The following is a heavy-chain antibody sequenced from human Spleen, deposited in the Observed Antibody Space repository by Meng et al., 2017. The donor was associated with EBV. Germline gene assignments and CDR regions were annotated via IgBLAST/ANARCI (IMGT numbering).Heavy chain of an antibody. D-gene: IGHD6-13*01. CDR1: GFTFSSYA. Sequence: EVRRLESGGGLVQPWGFLRLSCAASGFTFSSYAMSWVRQAPGKGLEWVSAISGSGGSTYYADSVKGRFTISRDNSKNTLYLQMNSLRAEDTAVYYCAKARYGQQPFDYWGQGTLVTVSS. CDR3: AKARYGQQPFDY. J-gene: IGHJ4*02. CDR2: ISGSGGST. V-gene: IGHV3-23*01.